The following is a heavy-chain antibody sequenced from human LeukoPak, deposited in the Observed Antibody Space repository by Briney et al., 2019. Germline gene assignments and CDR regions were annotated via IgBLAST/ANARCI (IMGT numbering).Heavy chain of an antibody. D-gene: IGHD3-9*01. Sequence: SETLSLTCTVSGDSISSSSYYWSWIRQPPGKGLEWIGYIYYSGSTNYNPSLNSRVTISVNTSENQFSLKLSSVTAADTAVYYCARGRTLRYFDFDSWGQGTLVTVSS. J-gene: IGHJ4*02. V-gene: IGHV4-61*01. CDR2: IYYSGST. CDR1: GDSISSSSYY. CDR3: ARGRTLRYFDFDS.